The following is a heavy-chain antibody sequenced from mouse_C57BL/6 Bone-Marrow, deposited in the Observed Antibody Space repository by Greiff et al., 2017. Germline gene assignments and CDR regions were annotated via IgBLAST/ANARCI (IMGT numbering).Heavy chain of an antibody. CDR3: ARQGLWYAMDY. CDR2: ISNLAYSI. V-gene: IGHV5-15*01. D-gene: IGHD1-1*02. CDR1: GFTFSDYG. J-gene: IGHJ4*01. Sequence: EVQGVESGGGLVQPGGSLKLSCAASGFTFSDYGMAWVRQAPRQGPEWVAFISNLAYSIYYAATVTGRFTISRENAKNTLYLEMSSLRSEDTAVYSCARQGLWYAMDYWGQGTSVTVSS.